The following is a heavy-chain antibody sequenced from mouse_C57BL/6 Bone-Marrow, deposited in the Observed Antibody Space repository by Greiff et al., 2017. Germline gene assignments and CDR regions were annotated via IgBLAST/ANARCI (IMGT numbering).Heavy chain of an antibody. Sequence: VKLQQSGAELVRPGASVTLSCKASGYTFTDYEMHWVKQTPVHGLEWIGAIDPETCGTAYNQKFKGKVILTADKSSSTAYMELRSLTSEDSAVYYCTVLDYWGQGTTLTVSS. CDR1: GYTFTDYE. V-gene: IGHV1-15*01. CDR2: IDPETCGT. J-gene: IGHJ2*01. CDR3: TVLDY.